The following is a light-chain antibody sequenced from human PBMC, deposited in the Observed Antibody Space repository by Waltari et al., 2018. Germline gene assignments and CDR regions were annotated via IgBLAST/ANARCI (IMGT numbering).Light chain of an antibody. CDR2: RDP. CDR1: YIGSKS. J-gene: IGLJ1*01. V-gene: IGLV3-21*02. Sequence: SYVLTQPPSMSVAPGQPATSVCGGEYIGSKSVPWYQQKPRQAPVLVVYRDPDRPSRNAGRVSGANAGSTATLSIGRVEARDEDTYDCQVWDVDNYDFVCGTETTVTVL. CDR3: QVWDVDNYDFV.